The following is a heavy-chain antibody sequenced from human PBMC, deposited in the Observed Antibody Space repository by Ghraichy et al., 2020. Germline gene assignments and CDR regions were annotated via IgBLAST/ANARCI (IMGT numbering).Heavy chain of an antibody. CDR2: TYYRSKWYN. Sequence: SQTLSLTCAISGDSVSSNSAAWNWIRQSPSRGLEWLGRTYYRSKWYNDYAVSVISRITINPDTSKNQFSLQLNSVTPEDTAVYYCARDPMVVVAAINYYGMDVWGQGTTVTVSS. D-gene: IGHD2-15*01. CDR3: ARDPMVVVAAINYYGMDV. V-gene: IGHV6-1*01. J-gene: IGHJ6*02. CDR1: GDSVSSNSAA.